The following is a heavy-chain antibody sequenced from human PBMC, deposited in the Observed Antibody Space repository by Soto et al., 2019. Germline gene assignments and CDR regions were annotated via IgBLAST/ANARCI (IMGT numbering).Heavy chain of an antibody. CDR2: TYYSGST. J-gene: IGHJ6*02. Sequence: QLQLQESGPGLVKPSETLSLTCTVSGGSISSSSYYWGWIRQPPGKGLEWIGSTYYSGSTYYNPSLKSRVTISVDTSKNQFSLKLSSVPAADTAVYYCVSLYSSSSGRHTYYGMDVWGQGTTVTVSS. D-gene: IGHD6-6*01. CDR3: VSLYSSSSGRHTYYGMDV. V-gene: IGHV4-39*01. CDR1: GGSISSSSYY.